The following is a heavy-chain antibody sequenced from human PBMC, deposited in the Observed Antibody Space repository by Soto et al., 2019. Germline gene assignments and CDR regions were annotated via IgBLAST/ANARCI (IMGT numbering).Heavy chain of an antibody. Sequence: SETLSLSCTASGGSISSSSYYWGWMRQPPGKQREWIGSIYYSGSTYYNPSLKSRVTISVDTSKKQCSLTLSSVTAEDTAVYYCARVPSGYSYGYNHYYGMAVWGQGTTVTVSS. D-gene: IGHD5-18*01. CDR3: ARVPSGYSYGYNHYYGMAV. V-gene: IGHV4-39*01. CDR1: GGSISSSSYY. J-gene: IGHJ6*02. CDR2: IYYSGST.